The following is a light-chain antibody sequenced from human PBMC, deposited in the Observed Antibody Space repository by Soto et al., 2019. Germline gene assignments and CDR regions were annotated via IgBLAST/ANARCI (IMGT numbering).Light chain of an antibody. CDR2: EVS. Sequence: QSVLTQPASVSGSPGQSITISCTGTSSDVGNYKYVSWYQQHPGKAPKLMIYEVSNRPSGVSNRFSGSKSGNTASLTISGLQAEDETDYYCSSYTSSGTYVFGTGIKLTVL. J-gene: IGLJ1*01. V-gene: IGLV2-14*01. CDR1: SSDVGNYKY. CDR3: SSYTSSGTYV.